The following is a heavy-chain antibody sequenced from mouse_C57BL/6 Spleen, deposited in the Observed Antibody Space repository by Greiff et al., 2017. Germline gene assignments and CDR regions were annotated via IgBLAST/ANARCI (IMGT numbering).Heavy chain of an antibody. CDR1: GFSLTSYG. J-gene: IGHJ4*01. Sequence: VHLVESGPGLVQPSQSLSITCTVSGFSLTSYGVHWVRQSPGKGLEWLGVIWSGGSTDYNAAFISRLSISKDNSKSQVFFKMNSLQADDTAIYYCARNRHYGSSYGAMDYWGQGTSVTVSS. CDR3: ARNRHYGSSYGAMDY. V-gene: IGHV2-2*01. D-gene: IGHD1-1*01. CDR2: IWSGGST.